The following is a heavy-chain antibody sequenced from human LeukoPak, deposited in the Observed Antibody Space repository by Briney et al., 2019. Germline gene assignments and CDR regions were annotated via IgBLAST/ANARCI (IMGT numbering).Heavy chain of an antibody. J-gene: IGHJ6*03. Sequence: SETLSLTCTVSGGSLTSSSYYWGWIRQPPGKGLEWIGYIYYIGSTNYNPSLKSRVTISVDTSKNQFSLKLSSVTAADTAVYYCARVEEGYGSGRRENYYYYYMDVWGKGTTVTISS. D-gene: IGHD3-10*01. CDR3: ARVEEGYGSGRRENYYYYYMDV. V-gene: IGHV4-61*01. CDR2: IYYIGST. CDR1: GGSLTSSSYY.